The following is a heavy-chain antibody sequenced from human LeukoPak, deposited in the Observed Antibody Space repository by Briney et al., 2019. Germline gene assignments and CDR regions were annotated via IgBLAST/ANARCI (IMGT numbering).Heavy chain of an antibody. V-gene: IGHV4-30-2*01. CDR3: ARGGHRSCFDP. CDR1: GGSISSGGYS. CDR2: IYHSGST. Sequence: PSQTLSLTCAVSGGSISSGGYSWSWIRQPPGKGLEWIGYIYHSGSTYYNPSLKSRVTISVDRSKNQFSLKLSSVTAADTAVYYCARGGHRSCFDPWGQGTLVTVSS. J-gene: IGHJ5*02.